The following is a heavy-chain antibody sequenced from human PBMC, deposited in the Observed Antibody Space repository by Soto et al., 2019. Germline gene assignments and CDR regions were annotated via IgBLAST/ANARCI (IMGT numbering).Heavy chain of an antibody. CDR2: IYYSGST. D-gene: IGHD6-13*01. Sequence: SETLSLTCTVSGGSISSVDYYWSWIRQPPGKGLEWIGYIYYSGSTYYNPSLKSRVTISVDTSKNQFSLKLSSVTAADTAVYYCARVRSSSWYVDYWGQGTLVTVSS. CDR3: ARVRSSSWYVDY. CDR1: GGSISSVDYY. V-gene: IGHV4-30-4*01. J-gene: IGHJ4*02.